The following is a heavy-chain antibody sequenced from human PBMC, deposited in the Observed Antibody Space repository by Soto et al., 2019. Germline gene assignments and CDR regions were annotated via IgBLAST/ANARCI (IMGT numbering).Heavy chain of an antibody. Sequence: ASVQVSCKASGYTFTSYDINWVRQATGQGLEWMGWMNPNSGNTGYAQKFQGRVTMTSNTSISTAYMELSSLRSEDTAVYYCARGRRSSWGTYYYYHIDVRGKGTTVTVSS. CDR2: MNPNSGNT. D-gene: IGHD6-13*01. CDR1: GYTFTSYD. CDR3: ARGRRSSWGTYYYYHIDV. V-gene: IGHV1-8*01. J-gene: IGHJ6*03.